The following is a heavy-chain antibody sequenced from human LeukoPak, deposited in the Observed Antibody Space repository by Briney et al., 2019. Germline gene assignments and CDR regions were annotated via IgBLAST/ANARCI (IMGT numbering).Heavy chain of an antibody. CDR1: GGSISSGSYY. CDR3: ASGYCGGACQLGGVDM. CDR2: THYSGST. V-gene: IGHV4-61*01. D-gene: IGHD2-21*02. Sequence: SETLSLTCTVSGGSISSGSYYWSWIRQPPGKGLEYIGYTHYSGSTNYNPSLKSRVTISLDTSGNQFSLKLSSVTAADTAVYYCASGYCGGACQLGGVDMWGQGTMVTVSS. J-gene: IGHJ3*02.